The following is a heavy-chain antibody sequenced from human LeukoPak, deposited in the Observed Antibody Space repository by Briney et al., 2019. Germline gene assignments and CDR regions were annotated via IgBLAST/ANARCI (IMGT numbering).Heavy chain of an antibody. CDR2: ISGSGGDT. D-gene: IGHD3-22*01. Sequence: GGSLRLSCAASGFTFSNYAMSWVRQAPGKGLEWVSGISGSGGDTYYADSVKGRFTISRDNARNSLSLQMNSLRAEDTAFYYCAKDRDSSGFAPYFDYWGQGILVTVSS. V-gene: IGHV3-23*01. CDR3: AKDRDSSGFAPYFDY. CDR1: GFTFSNYA. J-gene: IGHJ4*02.